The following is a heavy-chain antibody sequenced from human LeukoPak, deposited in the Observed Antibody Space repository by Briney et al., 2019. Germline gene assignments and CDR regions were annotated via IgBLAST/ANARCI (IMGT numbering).Heavy chain of an antibody. CDR2: ISWNSGSI. D-gene: IGHD3-22*01. CDR1: GFTFDDYA. CDR3: AKDLKYYYDSSGYYPDY. Sequence: GGSLRLSCAASGFTFDDYAMHWVRQAPGKGLEWVSGISWNSGSIGYADSVKGRFTISRDNAKNSLYLQMNSLRAEDTAVYYCAKDLKYYYDSSGYYPDYWGQRTLVTVSS. J-gene: IGHJ4*02. V-gene: IGHV3-9*01.